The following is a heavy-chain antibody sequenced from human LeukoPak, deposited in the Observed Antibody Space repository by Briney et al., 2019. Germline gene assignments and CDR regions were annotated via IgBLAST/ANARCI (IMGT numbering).Heavy chain of an antibody. CDR1: GFTFDDYA. CDR3: AKAVRVRTEYYDSSGYYYFDY. D-gene: IGHD3-22*01. Sequence: PGGSLRLSCAASGFTFDDYAMHWVRQAPGKGLEWVSGISWNSGSIGYADSVKGRFTISRDNAKNSLYLQMNSLRAEDTALYYCAKAVRVRTEYYDSSGYYYFDYWGQGTLVTVSS. V-gene: IGHV3-9*01. J-gene: IGHJ4*02. CDR2: ISWNSGSI.